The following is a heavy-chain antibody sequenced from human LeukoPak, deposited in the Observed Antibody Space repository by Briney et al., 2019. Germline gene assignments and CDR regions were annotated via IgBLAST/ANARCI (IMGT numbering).Heavy chain of an antibody. CDR2: INHSGST. Sequence: SGTLSLTCAVYGGSFSGYYWSWIRQPPGKGLEWIGEINHSGSTNYNPSLKSRVTISVDTSKNQFSLKLSSVTAADTAVYYCARGVTIGYCSSTSCPNFDYWGQGTLVTVSS. D-gene: IGHD2-2*01. V-gene: IGHV4-34*01. J-gene: IGHJ4*02. CDR1: GGSFSGYY. CDR3: ARGVTIGYCSSTSCPNFDY.